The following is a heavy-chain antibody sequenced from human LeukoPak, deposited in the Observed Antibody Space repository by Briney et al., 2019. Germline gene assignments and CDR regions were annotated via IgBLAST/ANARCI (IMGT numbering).Heavy chain of an antibody. CDR1: GFTFSDYY. V-gene: IGHV3-11*01. D-gene: IGHD2-15*01. J-gene: IGHJ6*03. CDR2: ISSSGSTI. Sequence: PGGSLRLSCAASGFTFSDYYMSWIRQAPGKGLEWVSYISSSGSTIYYADSVKGRFTISRDNAKNSLYLQMNSLRAEDTAVYYCARALGYCSGGSCRVYYYYYMDVWGKGTTVTISS. CDR3: ARALGYCSGGSCRVYYYYYMDV.